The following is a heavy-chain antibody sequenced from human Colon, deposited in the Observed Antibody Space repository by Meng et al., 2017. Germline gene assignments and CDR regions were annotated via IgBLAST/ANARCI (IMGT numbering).Heavy chain of an antibody. D-gene: IGHD5-24*01. V-gene: IGHV4-30-4*01. CDR1: GGSLDRGDFY. CDR3: STKERRVGANWDN. J-gene: IGHJ4*02. CDR2: IYHSGDT. Sequence: QVQLQESDPGLVNPSTTLSLPCTASGGSLDRGDFYWGCARQSPGKGLEWIGYIYHSGDTYYNPSLKSRITISMDMSQNQFSLKVHSVTAADTAMYYCSTKERRVGANWDNWRQGILVTVSS.